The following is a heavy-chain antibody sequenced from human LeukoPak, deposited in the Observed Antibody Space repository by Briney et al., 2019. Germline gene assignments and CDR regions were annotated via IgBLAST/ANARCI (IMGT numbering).Heavy chain of an antibody. CDR3: ARHAWGLNAFDV. D-gene: IGHD3-16*01. CDR2: INHSGST. Sequence: SETLSLTCAVYGGSFSGYYWSWIRQPPGKGLEWIGEINHSGSTNHNPSLKSRVTISVDKSKNQFSLTLNSVTAADTAVYYCARHAWGLNAFDVWGRGTMVIVSS. J-gene: IGHJ3*01. CDR1: GGSFSGYY. V-gene: IGHV4-34*01.